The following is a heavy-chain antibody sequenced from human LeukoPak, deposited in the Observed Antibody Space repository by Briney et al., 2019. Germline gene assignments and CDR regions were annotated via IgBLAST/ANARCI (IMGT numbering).Heavy chain of an antibody. CDR1: GYTFTSYY. Sequence: ASVKVSCKASGYTFTSYYMHWVRQAPGQGLEWMGIINPSGCSTSYAQKFQGRVTMTRDTSTSTVYMELSSLRSEDTAVYYCARESAGVDYYDSSGYGVYYYYYYMDVWGKGTTVTISS. CDR2: INPSGCST. D-gene: IGHD3-22*01. CDR3: ARESAGVDYYDSSGYGVYYYYYYMDV. J-gene: IGHJ6*03. V-gene: IGHV1-46*01.